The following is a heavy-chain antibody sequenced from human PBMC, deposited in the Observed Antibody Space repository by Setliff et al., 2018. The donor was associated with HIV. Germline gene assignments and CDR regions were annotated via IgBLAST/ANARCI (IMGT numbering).Heavy chain of an antibody. Sequence: LRLSCAASGFTFSSAWMGWVRQAPAKGLEWVANISPDGSATYYVDSVKGRFTISRDNSRSTIYVQMNSLRAEDTAVYYCARDLTTIVTRKVFDIWGQGTLVTVSS. CDR3: ARDLTTIVTRKVFDI. CDR2: ISPDGSAT. J-gene: IGHJ4*02. V-gene: IGHV3-7*01. D-gene: IGHD3-22*01. CDR1: GFTFSSAW.